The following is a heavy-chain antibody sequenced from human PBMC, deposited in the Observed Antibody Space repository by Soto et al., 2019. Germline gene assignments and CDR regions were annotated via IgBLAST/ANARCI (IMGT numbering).Heavy chain of an antibody. V-gene: IGHV1-69*01. CDR3: ARGPLRFCSGGSCYSLDY. CDR1: GGTFNNYA. D-gene: IGHD2-15*01. CDR2: IIPIFGSA. J-gene: IGHJ4*02. Sequence: QVQLVQSGAEVKKPGSSVKVSCKASGGTFNNYAISWVRQAPGQGPEWMGGIIPIFGSANYAQRFQGRVMITAVDSTSTAYMELSSLRSEDTAVYYCARGPLRFCSGGSCYSLDYWGQGTLVTVSS.